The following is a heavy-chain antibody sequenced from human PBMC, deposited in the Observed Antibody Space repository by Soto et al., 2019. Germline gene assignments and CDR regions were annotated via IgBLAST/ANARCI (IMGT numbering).Heavy chain of an antibody. CDR3: ARETPPLKPYDYYYGMDV. CDR1: GYTFTSYY. V-gene: IGHV1-46*01. D-gene: IGHD2-15*01. J-gene: IGHJ6*02. CDR2: INPSGGST. Sequence: ASVKVSCKASGYTFTSYYMHWVRQAPGQGLEWMGIINPSGGSTSYAQKFQGRVTMTRDTSTSTVYMELSSLRSEDTAVYYCARETPPLKPYDYYYGMDVWGHGTTVTVS.